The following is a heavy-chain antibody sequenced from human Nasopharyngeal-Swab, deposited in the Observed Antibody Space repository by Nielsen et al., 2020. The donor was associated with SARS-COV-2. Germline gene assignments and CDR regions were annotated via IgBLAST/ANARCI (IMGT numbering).Heavy chain of an antibody. CDR1: GGSFSGYY. Sequence: SETLSLTCAVYGGSFSGYYWSWIRQPPGKGLEWIGEINHSGSINYNPSLKSRVTISVDTSKNQFSLKLSSVTAADTAVYYCARGVRLTRITMVRGPIESVYGMDVWGQGTTVTVSS. CDR3: ARGVRLTRITMVRGPIESVYGMDV. J-gene: IGHJ6*02. CDR2: INHSGSI. V-gene: IGHV4-34*01. D-gene: IGHD3-10*01.